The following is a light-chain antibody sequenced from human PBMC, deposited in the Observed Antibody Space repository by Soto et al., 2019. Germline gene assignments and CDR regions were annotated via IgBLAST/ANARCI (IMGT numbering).Light chain of an antibody. CDR2: DAS. V-gene: IGKV1-5*01. CDR3: QQYNTYST. Sequence: DIQMTQSPSTLSASVGDSVTITCRASQNIRNWLAWYQQKPGKAPNHLIYDASSLKSGVPARFSGSGSGTEFTLTISSLQPDDFATYYCQQYNTYSTFGQGTRLEIK. J-gene: IGKJ5*01. CDR1: QNIRNW.